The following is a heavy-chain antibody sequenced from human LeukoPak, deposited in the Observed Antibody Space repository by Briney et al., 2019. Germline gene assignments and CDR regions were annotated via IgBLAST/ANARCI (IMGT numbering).Heavy chain of an antibody. CDR2: INSDGSST. CDR3: TARGPDSDSSVAY. J-gene: IGHJ4*02. CDR1: GFTFSNYW. D-gene: IGHD1-26*01. Sequence: EGSLRLSCAASGFTFSNYWMHWVRQAPGKGLVWVSHINSDGSSTNYADSVKGRFTISRDNAKNTLYLQMNSLKTEDTAVYYCTARGPDSDSSVAYWGQGTLVTVSS. V-gene: IGHV3-74*01.